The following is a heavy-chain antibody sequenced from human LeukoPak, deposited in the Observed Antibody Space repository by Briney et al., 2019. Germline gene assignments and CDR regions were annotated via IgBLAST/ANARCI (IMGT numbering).Heavy chain of an antibody. CDR1: GGTFSSYA. Sequence: SVKVSCKASGGTFSSYAISWVRQAPGQGLEWMGGIIPIFGTANYAQKFQGRVTITAGESTSTAYMELSSPRSEDTAVYYCARAKNYYDSSGYWLDYWGQGILVTVSS. J-gene: IGHJ4*02. CDR2: IIPIFGTA. V-gene: IGHV1-69*13. D-gene: IGHD3-22*01. CDR3: ARAKNYYDSSGYWLDY.